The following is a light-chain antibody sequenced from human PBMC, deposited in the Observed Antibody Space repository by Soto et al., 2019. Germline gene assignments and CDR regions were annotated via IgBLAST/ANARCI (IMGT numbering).Light chain of an antibody. V-gene: IGLV1-47*01. CDR2: RNN. J-gene: IGLJ3*02. CDR3: AAWDDSLSGLWV. CDR1: SSKIGSNY. Sequence: QSVLTQPPSASGTPGQRVTISCSGSSSKIGSNYVYWYQQLPGTAPKLLIYRNNRRPSGVPDRFSGSKSGTSASLAISGLRPEDEADYYCAAWDDSLSGLWVFGGGTKLTVL.